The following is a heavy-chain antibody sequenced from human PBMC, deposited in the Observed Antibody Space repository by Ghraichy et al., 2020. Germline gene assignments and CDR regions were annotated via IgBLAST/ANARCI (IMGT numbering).Heavy chain of an antibody. CDR3: ARDGKGSNSCWYGYFYNYGKDG. V-gene: IGHV3-30*04. Sequence: GGSLRLSCSASGFTFSTYSMHWVRQAPGKGLEWVAVISYDGSSKYYADSVKGRFTLSRDNSRNTLYLQMNSLRAEDTAVYYCARDGKGSNSCWYGYFYNYGKDGRGHWSKVT. D-gene: IGHD6-19*01. CDR2: ISYDGSSK. CDR1: GFTFSTYS. J-gene: IGHJ6*02.